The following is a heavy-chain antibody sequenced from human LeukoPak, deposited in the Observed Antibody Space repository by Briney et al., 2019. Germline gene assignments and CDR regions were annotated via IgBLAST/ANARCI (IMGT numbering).Heavy chain of an antibody. CDR2: INYSGST. Sequence: SETLSLTCTVSGGSISSYSWSWIRQPPGKGLVWIAYINYSGSTNYNPSLKSRVTISVDPSKKQVSLRLSSVTAADTAVYYCAGSGYSYGYNFDYGGQGTLVTVSA. CDR1: GGSISSYS. V-gene: IGHV4-59*01. D-gene: IGHD5-18*01. CDR3: AGSGYSYGYNFDY. J-gene: IGHJ4*02.